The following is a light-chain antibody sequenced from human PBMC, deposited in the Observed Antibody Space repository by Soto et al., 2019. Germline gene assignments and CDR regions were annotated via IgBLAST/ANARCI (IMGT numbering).Light chain of an antibody. J-gene: IGLJ3*02. CDR2: GNY. CDR1: SSNIGAGYD. Sequence: QSVLTQPPSVSGAPGQRVTISCTGSSSNIGAGYDVHWYQQLPGTAPKLLIYGNYNRPSGVPDRFSGSKSGTSASLAIAGLQAEDEADDYCQSYDISLSGVFGGGTKLTVL. CDR3: QSYDISLSGV. V-gene: IGLV1-40*01.